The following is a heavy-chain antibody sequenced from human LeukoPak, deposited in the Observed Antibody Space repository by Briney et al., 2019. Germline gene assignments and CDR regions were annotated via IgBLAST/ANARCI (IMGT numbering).Heavy chain of an antibody. D-gene: IGHD1-26*01. CDR2: IYYSGST. CDR3: ARDSGSYYD. CDR1: GGSISSYY. Sequence: SETLSLSCTVSGGSISSYYWSWIRQPPGKGLEWIGCIYYSGSTNYNPSLKSRVTISVDTSKNQFSLKLSSVTAADTAVYYCARDSGSYYDWGQGTLVTVSS. J-gene: IGHJ4*02. V-gene: IGHV4-59*01.